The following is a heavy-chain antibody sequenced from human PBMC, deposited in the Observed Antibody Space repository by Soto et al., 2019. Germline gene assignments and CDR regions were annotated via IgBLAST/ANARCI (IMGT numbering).Heavy chain of an antibody. V-gene: IGHV1-69*13. CDR3: AYPGASLGIADYYYYGMDV. D-gene: IGHD1-26*01. Sequence: ASVKVSCKASGGTFSSYAISWVRQAPGQGLEWMGGIIPIFGTANYAQKFQGRVTITADESTSTAYMELSSLRSEDTAVYYCAYPGASLGIADYYYYGMDVWGQGTTVTVSS. CDR2: IIPIFGTA. CDR1: GGTFSSYA. J-gene: IGHJ6*02.